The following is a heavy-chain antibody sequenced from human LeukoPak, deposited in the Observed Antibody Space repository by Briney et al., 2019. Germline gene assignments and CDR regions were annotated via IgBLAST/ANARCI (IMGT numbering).Heavy chain of an antibody. CDR2: IKRKGDDGTT. Sequence: GGSLRLSCAASGFTFRNAWMSWVGQAPGKGLEWVGRIKRKGDDGTTDYAAPVKGRFTNSRDDSKNTLYLRMTSLKTGDTGLYYCPAGTGRSDLDYWGQGTLVTVSS. CDR3: PAGTGRSDLDY. D-gene: IGHD3/OR15-3a*01. CDR1: GFTFRNAW. V-gene: IGHV3-15*01. J-gene: IGHJ4*02.